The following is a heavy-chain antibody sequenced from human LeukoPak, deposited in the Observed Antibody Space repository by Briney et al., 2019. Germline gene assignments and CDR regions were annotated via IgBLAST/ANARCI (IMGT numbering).Heavy chain of an antibody. CDR1: GGSISSGSYY. V-gene: IGHV4-61*02. D-gene: IGHD3-3*01. J-gene: IGHJ6*03. Sequence: SQTLSLTCTVSGGSISSGSYYWSWIRQPAGKGLEWIGRIYTSGSTNYNPSLKSRVTISVDTSKNQFSLKLSSVTAADTAVYYCARYYDFWSGYYFRPADYYYMDVWGKGTTVTVSS. CDR2: IYTSGST. CDR3: ARYYDFWSGYYFRPADYYYMDV.